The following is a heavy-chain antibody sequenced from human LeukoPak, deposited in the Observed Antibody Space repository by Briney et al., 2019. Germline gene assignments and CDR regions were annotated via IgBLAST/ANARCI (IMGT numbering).Heavy chain of an antibody. V-gene: IGHV1-2*02. Sequence: ASVKVSCKASGYTFTGYYMHWVRQAPGQGLKWMGWINPNSGGTNYAQKFQGRVTMTRDTSISTAYMELSRLRPDDTAVYYCARGYYYDSSGYYWPPDYWGQGTLVTVSS. CDR1: GYTFTGYY. CDR2: INPNSGGT. CDR3: ARGYYYDSSGYYWPPDY. D-gene: IGHD3-22*01. J-gene: IGHJ4*02.